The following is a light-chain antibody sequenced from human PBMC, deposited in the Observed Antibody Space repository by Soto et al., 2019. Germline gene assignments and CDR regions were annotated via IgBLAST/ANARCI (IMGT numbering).Light chain of an antibody. CDR1: SNDVGFSKF. V-gene: IGLV2-23*01. Sequence: QSALTQPASVSASPGQSITISCTATSNDVGFSKFVSWYQQQPGKSPQVLVYEGTKRPSGVSLRFSGSHSVNAASLTISDIHIEDEADYYCCSYATSGVVFGGGTKVTLL. J-gene: IGLJ2*01. CDR2: EGT. CDR3: CSYATSGVV.